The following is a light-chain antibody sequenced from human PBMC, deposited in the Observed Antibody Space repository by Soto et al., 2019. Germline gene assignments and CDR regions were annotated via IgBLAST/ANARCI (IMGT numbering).Light chain of an antibody. Sequence: EILLTQSPATLPLSPWEIATLSCRASQSVSSNLAWYQQKPGQAPRLLIFGASTRVTGIPARFSGSGSGTEFTLTISSLQSEDFAVYYCQQYMNWPTFGQGTRLEIK. CDR1: QSVSSN. CDR2: GAS. J-gene: IGKJ5*01. V-gene: IGKV3-15*01. CDR3: QQYMNWPT.